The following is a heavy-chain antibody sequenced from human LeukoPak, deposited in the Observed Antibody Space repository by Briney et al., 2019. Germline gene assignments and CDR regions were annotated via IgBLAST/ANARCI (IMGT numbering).Heavy chain of an antibody. V-gene: IGHV3-48*01. CDR1: GFTFSNYS. D-gene: IGHD2-15*01. Sequence: PGGSLRLSCAASGFTFSNYSMTWVRQAPGKGLEWVSYISSSSSTISYADSVKGRFTISRDNANNSLYLRMNSLRAEDTAVYYCAGRSGPFDYWGQGTLVTVSS. CDR2: ISSSSSTI. J-gene: IGHJ4*02. CDR3: AGRSGPFDY.